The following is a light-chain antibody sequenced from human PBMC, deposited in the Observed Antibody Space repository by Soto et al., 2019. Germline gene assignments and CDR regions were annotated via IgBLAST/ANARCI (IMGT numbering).Light chain of an antibody. CDR1: QSVSSN. Sequence: EVVLTQSPGTLSLSPGERASLSCRASQSVSSNFAWYQQKPGQAPRLLIYDASTRATGIPARFSGSXSGTEFTLTISSLQSEDFAVYYCQQYKKWPRTFGHGTMVDIK. CDR2: DAS. J-gene: IGKJ1*01. V-gene: IGKV3-15*01. CDR3: QQYKKWPRT.